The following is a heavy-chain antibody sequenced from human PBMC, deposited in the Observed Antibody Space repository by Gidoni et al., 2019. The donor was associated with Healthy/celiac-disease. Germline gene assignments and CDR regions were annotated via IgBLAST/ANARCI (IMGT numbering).Heavy chain of an antibody. CDR3: ARLYGSGDNTSFDY. J-gene: IGHJ4*02. CDR1: GVSLSTSGMC. Sequence: QVTLRESGPALVKPTQTLTLTCTFSGVSLSTSGMCVSWIRQPPGKALEWLALIDWDDDKYYSPSLKTRLTISKDTSKTQVVLTMTNMAPVDTATYYCARLYGSGDNTSFDYWGQGTLVTVSS. CDR2: IDWDDDK. D-gene: IGHD3-10*01. V-gene: IGHV2-70*01.